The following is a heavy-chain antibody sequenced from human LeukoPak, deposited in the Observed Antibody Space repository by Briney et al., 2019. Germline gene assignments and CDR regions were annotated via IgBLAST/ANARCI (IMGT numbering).Heavy chain of an antibody. D-gene: IGHD6-19*01. V-gene: IGHV1-2*02. CDR1: VYSFTGYH. CDR3: ARAVAGPFDY. J-gene: IGHJ4*02. Sequence: ASVKVSCKASVYSFTGYHIHWVRQAPGQGLEWMGWINPNSGDTNYAQKFQGRVTMTRDTSISTAYMEVTMLRSDDTAVYFCARAVAGPFDYWGQGTLVTVFS. CDR2: INPNSGDT.